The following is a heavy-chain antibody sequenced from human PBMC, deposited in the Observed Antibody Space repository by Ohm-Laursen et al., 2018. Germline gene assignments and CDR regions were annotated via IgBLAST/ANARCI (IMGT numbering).Heavy chain of an antibody. CDR1: GYTFTSYD. CDR3: ARGVTYYDFWSGSLYYFDY. Sequence: GASVKVSCKASGYTFTSYDINWVRQATGQGLQWMGWMNPNSGNTGYAQKFQDRVTMTRNTSISTAYMELSSLRSEDTAVYYCARGVTYYDFWSGSLYYFDYWGQGTPVTVSS. V-gene: IGHV1-8*01. J-gene: IGHJ4*02. D-gene: IGHD3-3*01. CDR2: MNPNSGNT.